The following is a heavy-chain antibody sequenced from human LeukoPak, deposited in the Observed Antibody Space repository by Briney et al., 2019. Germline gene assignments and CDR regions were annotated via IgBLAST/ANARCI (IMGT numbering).Heavy chain of an antibody. CDR2: IRYDGSNK. CDR1: GFTFSSYG. Sequence: GGSLRLSCAASGFTFSSYGMHWVRQAPGKGLEWVAFIRYDGSNKYYADSVKGRFTISRDNSKNTLYLQMNSLRAEDTAVYYCARDQSSVAGTTYNWFDPWGQGTLVTVSS. CDR3: ARDQSSVAGTTYNWFDP. D-gene: IGHD6-19*01. J-gene: IGHJ5*02. V-gene: IGHV3-30*02.